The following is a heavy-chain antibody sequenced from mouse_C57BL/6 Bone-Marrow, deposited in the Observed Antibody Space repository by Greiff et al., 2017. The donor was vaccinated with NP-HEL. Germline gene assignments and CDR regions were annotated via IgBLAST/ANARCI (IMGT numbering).Heavy chain of an antibody. D-gene: IGHD1-1*01. Sequence: QVQLQQSGPELVKPGASVKISCKASGYSFTSYYIHWVKQRPGQGLEWIGWIYPGSGNTKYNEKFKGKATLTADTSSSTAYMQLSSLTSEDSAVYSCASITTAPYAMDYWGQGTSVTVSS. V-gene: IGHV1-66*01. CDR1: GYSFTSYY. CDR2: IYPGSGNT. J-gene: IGHJ4*01. CDR3: ASITTAPYAMDY.